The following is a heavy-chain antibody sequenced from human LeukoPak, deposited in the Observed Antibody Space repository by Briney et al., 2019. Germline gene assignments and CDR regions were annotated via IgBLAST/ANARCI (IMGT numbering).Heavy chain of an antibody. D-gene: IGHD5-24*01. V-gene: IGHV3-21*01. CDR2: VNSSSTYI. CDR1: GFTLSTYS. Sequence: GGSLRLSCTVSGFTLSTYSMNWVRQAPGKGLEWVSSVNSSSTYIYYADSVKGRFTISRDNAKNSLYLQMNGLRVEDTAVYYCARHLVEGLLDFWGQGTMVTVSP. CDR3: ARHLVEGLLDF. J-gene: IGHJ3*01.